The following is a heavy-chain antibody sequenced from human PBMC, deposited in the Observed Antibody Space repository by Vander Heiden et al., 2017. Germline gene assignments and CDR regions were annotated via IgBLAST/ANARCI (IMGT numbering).Heavy chain of an antibody. J-gene: IGHJ4*02. CDR1: GYSFPRYW. V-gene: IGHV5-51*01. CDR2: IYPGDSYT. CDR3: ARLLGLTGEGNFDY. D-gene: IGHD7-27*01. Sequence: EVQLVQSGAEVRKPGESLKISCKGSGYSFPRYWIRWVRQLPGEGLEWMGIIYPGDSYTTYSPSFQVQVTISAAKSISTAYLQWSSLKASDTAMYYCARLLGLTGEGNFDYWGQGTLVTVSS.